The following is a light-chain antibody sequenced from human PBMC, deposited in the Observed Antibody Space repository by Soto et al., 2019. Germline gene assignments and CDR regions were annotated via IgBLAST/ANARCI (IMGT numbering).Light chain of an antibody. V-gene: IGLV2-8*01. Sequence: QSVLTQPPSASGSPGQTVTISCTGTXXDVGGYNFVSWYQQHPGKAPKLMIFQVSKRPSGVPDRFSGSKSGNTASLTVSGLQAEDEADYYCSSYAGSNNPYVFGTGTKATVL. CDR2: QVS. J-gene: IGLJ1*01. CDR1: XXDVGGYNF. CDR3: SSYAGSNNPYV.